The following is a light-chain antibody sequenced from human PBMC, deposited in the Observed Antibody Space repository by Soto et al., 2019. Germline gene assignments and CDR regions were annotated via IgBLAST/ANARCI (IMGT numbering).Light chain of an antibody. V-gene: IGKV1-39*01. Sequence: IQMPQSPSSLSASVGDRVTITCRASQSISTFLNWYQQKPGKAPKLLIYAASTLQSGVPSGFSGSGSGTDFALTISSLQPEDFATYFCQQSYSTPITFGQGTRLE. CDR3: QQSYSTPIT. CDR2: AAS. J-gene: IGKJ5*01. CDR1: QSISTF.